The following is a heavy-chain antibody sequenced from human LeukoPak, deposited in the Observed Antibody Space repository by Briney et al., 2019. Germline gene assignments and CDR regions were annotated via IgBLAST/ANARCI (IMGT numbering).Heavy chain of an antibody. CDR2: IYYSGST. D-gene: IGHD3-16*01. Sequence: SETLSLTCTVSGGSISSYYWSWIRQPPGKGLEWIGYIYYSGSTNYNPSLKNRVTISVDTSKNQISLKLSSVTAADTAVYYCARVKYYDYVWGSFDYWGQGTLVTVSS. CDR3: ARVKYYDYVWGSFDY. V-gene: IGHV4-59*01. J-gene: IGHJ4*02. CDR1: GGSISSYY.